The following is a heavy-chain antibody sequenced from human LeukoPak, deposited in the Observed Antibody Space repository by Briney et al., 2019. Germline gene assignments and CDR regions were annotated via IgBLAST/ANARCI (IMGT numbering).Heavy chain of an antibody. V-gene: IGHV4-30-4*02. CDR1: GGSISSGDYY. CDR3: ARVRGRNTFDVFDI. J-gene: IGHJ3*02. D-gene: IGHD4-11*01. CDR2: IYYSGST. Sequence: SETLSLTCTVSGGSISSGDYYWSWIRQPPGKGLEWIGYIYYSGSTYYNPSLESRFTISVDTSKNQFSLKLTSVTAADTGVYYCARVRGRNTFDVFDIWGQGTVVTVSS.